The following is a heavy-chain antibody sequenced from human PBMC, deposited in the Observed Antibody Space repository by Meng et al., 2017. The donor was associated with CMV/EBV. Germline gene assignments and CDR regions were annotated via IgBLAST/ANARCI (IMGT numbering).Heavy chain of an antibody. D-gene: IGHD2-2*01. CDR2: IYYSGST. CDR1: GGSISSGDYY. J-gene: IGHJ4*02. CDR3: ARVGRTSCYDY. Sequence: GKLHESGPGLVKPSQTLSLTCTVSGGSISSGDYYWSWIRQPPGKGLEWIGYIYYSGSTYYNPSLKSRVTISVDTSKNQFSLKLSSVTAADTAVYYCARVGRTSCYDYWGQGTLVTVSS. V-gene: IGHV4-30-4*08.